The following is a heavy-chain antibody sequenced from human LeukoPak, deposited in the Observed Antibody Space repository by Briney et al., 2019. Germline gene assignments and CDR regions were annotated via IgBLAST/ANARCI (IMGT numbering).Heavy chain of an antibody. J-gene: IGHJ5*02. Sequence: GGSLRLPCAASGFTFDDYGMSWVRQAPGKGLEWVSGINWNGGSTGYADSVKGRFTISRDNAKNSLYLQMNSLRAEDTALYYCARGGSSSWWFDPWGQGTLVTVSS. V-gene: IGHV3-20*04. D-gene: IGHD6-6*01. CDR1: GFTFDDYG. CDR2: INWNGGST. CDR3: ARGGSSSWWFDP.